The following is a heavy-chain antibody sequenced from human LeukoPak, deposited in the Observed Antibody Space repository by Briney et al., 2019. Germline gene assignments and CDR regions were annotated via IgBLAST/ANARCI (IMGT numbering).Heavy chain of an antibody. CDR1: GFTFSSYG. Sequence: GGSLRLSCAASGFTFSSYGMHWVRQAPGKGLEWVAFIQYNGFKEHYADSVKGRFTISRDNSKNTLYLQMSSLRVEDTAVYYAVMSATTVHSHYFDHWGQGTLVTVSS. D-gene: IGHD1-26*01. CDR3: VMSATTVHSHYFDH. CDR2: IQYNGFKE. V-gene: IGHV3-30*02. J-gene: IGHJ4*02.